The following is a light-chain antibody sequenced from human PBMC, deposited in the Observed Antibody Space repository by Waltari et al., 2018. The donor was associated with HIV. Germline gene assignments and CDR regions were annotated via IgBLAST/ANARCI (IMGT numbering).Light chain of an antibody. CDR2: QDV. J-gene: IGLJ2*01. Sequence: SYEVTQPPSVSVSAGQTASITCSGDKLGERYVCWYQQKPGQSPILLIFQDVKRRSGIPERFSGSNAWNTATLTISGAQPVDEADYFCQVCDGRVVVFGGGTKLTVL. CDR1: KLGERY. CDR3: QVCDGRVVV. V-gene: IGLV3-1*01.